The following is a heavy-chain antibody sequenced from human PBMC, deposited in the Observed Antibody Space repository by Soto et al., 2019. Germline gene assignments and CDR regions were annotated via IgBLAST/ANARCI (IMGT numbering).Heavy chain of an antibody. Sequence: EVQLVESGGGLVQPGGSLRLSCAASGFTFSSYSMNWVRQAPGKGLEWVSYISSSGSTIYYADSVKGRFTISRDNAKNSLYLQMNSLRDEDTAVYYCARASLQLWTYYFDYWGQGTLVTVSS. CDR3: ARASLQLWTYYFDY. J-gene: IGHJ4*02. D-gene: IGHD5-18*01. CDR1: GFTFSSYS. V-gene: IGHV3-48*02. CDR2: ISSSGSTI.